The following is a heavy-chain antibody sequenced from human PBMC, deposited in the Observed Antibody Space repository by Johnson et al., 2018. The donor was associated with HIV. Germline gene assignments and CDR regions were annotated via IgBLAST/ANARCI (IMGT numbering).Heavy chain of an antibody. J-gene: IGHJ3*02. CDR3: AKDKEWELLGAFDI. V-gene: IGHV3-9*01. CDR1: GFTFDDYA. CDR2: ISWNSGSI. Sequence: EEQLVESGGGLVQPGRSLRLSCAASGFTFDDYAMHWVRQAPGKGLEWVSGISWNSGSIGYADSVKGRFTISRDNAKNSLYLQMNSLRAEDTALYYCAKDKEWELLGAFDIWGQGTMVTVSS. D-gene: IGHD1-26*01.